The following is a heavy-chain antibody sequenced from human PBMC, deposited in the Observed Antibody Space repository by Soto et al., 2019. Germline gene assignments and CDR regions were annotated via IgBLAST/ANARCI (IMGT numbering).Heavy chain of an antibody. D-gene: IGHD6-19*01. CDR2: IYTSGST. J-gene: IGHJ5*02. V-gene: IGHV4-4*07. Sequence: PSETLSLTCTVSGGSISSYYWSWIRQPAGKGLEWIGRIYTSGSTNYNPSLKSRVTMSVDTSKNQFSLKLSSVTAADTAVYYCAREPGIAVAGWSRGFDPWGQGTLATVSS. CDR3: AREPGIAVAGWSRGFDP. CDR1: GGSISSYY.